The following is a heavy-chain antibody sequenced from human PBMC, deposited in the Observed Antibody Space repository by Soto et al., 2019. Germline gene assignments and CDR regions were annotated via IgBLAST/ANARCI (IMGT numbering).Heavy chain of an antibody. CDR1: GGTFSNYP. Sequence: QVQLVQSGAEVKKPGSSVKVSCKASGGTFSNYPISWVRQAPGQGLEWMGGIIPIFGTVNYAQKFQGRVTIAADESTSTAYTELSSRRSEDTAVYYWARVSHRWVELWYFDPWGRGTLVTVSS. CDR2: IIPIFGTV. CDR3: ARVSHRWVELWYFDP. J-gene: IGHJ2*01. V-gene: IGHV1-69*12. D-gene: IGHD1-26*01.